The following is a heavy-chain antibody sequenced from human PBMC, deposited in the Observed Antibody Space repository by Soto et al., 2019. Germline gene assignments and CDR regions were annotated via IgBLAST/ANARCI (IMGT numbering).Heavy chain of an antibody. Sequence: GGSLRLSCTVSGFAFNNYGINWVRQAPGKGLEWVSSISKSDYTYYSDSVKGRFTISRDNAKNSVSLQMNTLRVEDTAVYYCAREDSIIIPAVSDFWGQGSLVTVSS. CDR1: GFAFNNYG. V-gene: IGHV3-21*01. J-gene: IGHJ4*02. D-gene: IGHD2-2*01. CDR3: AREDSIIIPAVSDF. CDR2: ISKSDYT.